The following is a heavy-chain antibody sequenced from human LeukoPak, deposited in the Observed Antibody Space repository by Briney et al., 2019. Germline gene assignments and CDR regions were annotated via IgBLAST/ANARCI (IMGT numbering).Heavy chain of an antibody. D-gene: IGHD3-22*01. CDR2: IKSKTDGGTT. J-gene: IGHJ4*02. CDR3: TTARYYDSSGLHFDY. V-gene: IGHV3-15*01. CDR1: GFTFSNAW. Sequence: GGSLRLPCAASGFTFSNAWMSWVRQAPGKGLEWVGRIKSKTDGGTTDYAAPVKGRFTISRDDSKNTLYLQMNSLKTEDTAVYYCTTARYYDSSGLHFDYWGQGTLVTVSS.